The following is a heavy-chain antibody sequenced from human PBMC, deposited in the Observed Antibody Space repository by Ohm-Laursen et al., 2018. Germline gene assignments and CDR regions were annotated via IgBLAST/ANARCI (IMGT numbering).Heavy chain of an antibody. J-gene: IGHJ6*02. D-gene: IGHD3-10*01. CDR1: GFTFSSYA. CDR2: IGGSVHST. Sequence: GSLRLSCSATGFTFSSYAMSWIRQAPGKGLEWVSSIGGSVHSTFYVDSVRGRFTISRDNSRNTLYLQMNSLRAEDTAVYYCAKDLPQWFESAYYYGMDVWGQGTTVTVSS. CDR3: AKDLPQWFESAYYYGMDV. V-gene: IGHV3-23*01.